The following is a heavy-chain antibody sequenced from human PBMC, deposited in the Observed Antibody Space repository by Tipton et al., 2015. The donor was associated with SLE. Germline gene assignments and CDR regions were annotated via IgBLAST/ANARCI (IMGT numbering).Heavy chain of an antibody. J-gene: IGHJ4*02. CDR3: AKELTGTTGDH. V-gene: IGHV3-30*02. Sequence: SLRLSCAASGFTFSNFAMHWVRQAPGKGLEWVAFIRYDGSDKYYADSVRGRFSISRDNSKSTMYLQMNSLRAEDTAVYYCAKELTGTTGDHWGQGTLVTVSS. CDR1: GFTFSNFA. D-gene: IGHD1-7*01. CDR2: IRYDGSDK.